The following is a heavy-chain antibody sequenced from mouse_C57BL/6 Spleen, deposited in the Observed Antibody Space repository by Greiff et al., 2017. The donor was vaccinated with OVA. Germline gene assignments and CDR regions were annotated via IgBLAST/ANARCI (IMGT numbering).Heavy chain of an antibody. V-gene: IGHV1-53*01. Sequence: QVQLQQPGTELVKPGASVKLSCKASGYTFTSYWMHWVKQRPGQGLEWIGMIDPANGNTKYAQKFQGKATITADTSSNTAYLQLSNLEYDDTADYDCASSYSNSGDLDDWGQGTTVTVSS. CDR2: IDPANGNT. D-gene: IGHD2-5*01. CDR3: ASSYSNSGDLDD. J-gene: IGHJ4*01. CDR1: GYTFTSYW.